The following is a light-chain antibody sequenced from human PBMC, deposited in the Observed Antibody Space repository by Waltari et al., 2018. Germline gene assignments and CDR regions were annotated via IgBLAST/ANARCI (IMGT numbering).Light chain of an antibody. Sequence: ETLLTHSPRTLSLSPGATATLFCRASQSIASRYLIGHQQKPGQAPKILIYGSPNRAPGSADRFSGRGSGTDCTLAIRRLEPEDFAMYYCQQYGGSPLWTFGQGTKVEIK. CDR2: GSP. CDR1: QSIASRY. CDR3: QQYGGSPLWT. V-gene: IGKV3-20*01. J-gene: IGKJ1*01.